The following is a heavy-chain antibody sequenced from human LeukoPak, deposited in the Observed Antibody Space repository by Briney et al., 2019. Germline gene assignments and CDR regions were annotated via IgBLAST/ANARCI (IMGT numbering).Heavy chain of an antibody. CDR1: GGSLSGYY. Sequence: SETLSLTCAVYGGSLSGYYWSWIRQPPGKGLEWIGEINHSGSTNYNPSLKSRVTISVDTSENQFSLKLSSVTAADTAVYYCARGYGSIRELMNWGQGTLVTVSS. CDR3: ARGYGSIRELMN. J-gene: IGHJ4*02. V-gene: IGHV4-34*01. CDR2: INHSGST. D-gene: IGHD3-10*01.